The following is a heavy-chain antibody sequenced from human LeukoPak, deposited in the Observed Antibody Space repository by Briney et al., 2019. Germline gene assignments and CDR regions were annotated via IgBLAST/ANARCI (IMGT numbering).Heavy chain of an antibody. V-gene: IGHV3-7*01. CDR1: GFTFSSYW. Sequence: GGSLRLSCAASGFTFSSYWMSWARQAPGKGLEWVANIKQDGSEKYYVDSVKGRFTISRDNAKNSLYPQMNSLRAEDTAVYYCARVPHYYGSGSYYNDKTNYYYYGMDVWGQGTTVTVSS. CDR2: IKQDGSEK. J-gene: IGHJ6*02. D-gene: IGHD3-10*01. CDR3: ARVPHYYGSGSYYNDKTNYYYYGMDV.